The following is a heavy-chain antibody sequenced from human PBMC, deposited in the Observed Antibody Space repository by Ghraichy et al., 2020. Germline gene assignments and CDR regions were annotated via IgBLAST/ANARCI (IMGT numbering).Heavy chain of an antibody. Sequence: ASVKVSCKIGRSPFCTPVTDRELVCRVQLLKRVGWINPKSGATNYAQTFQGRVTMTRDTSLSTAYMELSSLIFDDTAVYYCARWRVEYYFDSWGQGTLVTVSS. CDR3: ARWRVEYYFDS. D-gene: IGHD3-3*01. CDR1: RSPFCTPV. V-gene: IGHV1-2*02. J-gene: IGHJ4*02. CDR2: INPKSGAT.